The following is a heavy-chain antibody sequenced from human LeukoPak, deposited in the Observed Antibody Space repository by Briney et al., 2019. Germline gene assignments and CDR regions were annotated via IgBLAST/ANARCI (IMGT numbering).Heavy chain of an antibody. CDR3: ARTLRLGTPRAFDI. CDR1: GFTFSSYW. CDR2: IHEDGSDK. V-gene: IGHV3-7*05. D-gene: IGHD1-14*01. J-gene: IGHJ3*02. Sequence: QAGGSLRLSCVVSGFTFSSYWMNWVRQAPGKGLEWVANIHEDGSDKYYVDSVKGRFTISRDNAKNSLYLQMNSLGAEDTALYYCARTLRLGTPRAFDIWGRGTMVTVSS.